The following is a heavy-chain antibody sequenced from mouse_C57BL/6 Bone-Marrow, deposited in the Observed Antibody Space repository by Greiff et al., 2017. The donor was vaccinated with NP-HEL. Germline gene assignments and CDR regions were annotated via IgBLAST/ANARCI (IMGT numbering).Heavy chain of an antibody. CDR2: IYPRSGNT. CDR1: GYTFTSYG. J-gene: IGHJ2*01. D-gene: IGHD2-5*01. V-gene: IGHV1-81*01. CDR3: ARCYYSNYVY. Sequence: VQLQQSGAELARPGASVKLSCKASGYTFTSYGISWVKQRPGQGLEWIGEIYPRSGNTYYNEKLKGKATLTADKSSSTAYMELRSLTSEDSAVYFCARCYYSNYVYWGQGTTLTVSS.